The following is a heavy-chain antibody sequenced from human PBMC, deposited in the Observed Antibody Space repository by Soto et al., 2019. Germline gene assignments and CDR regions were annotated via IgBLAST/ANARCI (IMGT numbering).Heavy chain of an antibody. Sequence: GGSLRLSCAASGFTFSGSAMHWVRQASGKGLEWVGRIRSKANSYATAYAASVKGRFTISRDDSKNTAYLQMNSLKTEDTAVYYCTRHVGAVAGNYYYYGMDVWGQGTTVTVSS. D-gene: IGHD6-19*01. CDR1: GFTFSGSA. CDR2: IRSKANSYAT. CDR3: TRHVGAVAGNYYYYGMDV. V-gene: IGHV3-73*01. J-gene: IGHJ6*02.